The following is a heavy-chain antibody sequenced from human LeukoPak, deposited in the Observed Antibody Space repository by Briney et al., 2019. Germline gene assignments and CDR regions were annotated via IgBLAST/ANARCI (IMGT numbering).Heavy chain of an antibody. J-gene: IGHJ3*02. D-gene: IGHD3-10*01. V-gene: IGHV4-59*12. CDR2: IYYSGST. CDR3: ARLTIRDDAFDI. CDR1: GGSISNYY. Sequence: SETLSLTCTVSGGSISNYYWSWIRQPPGKGLEWIGYIYYSGSTNYNPSLKSRVSISIDTSKNQFSLKLTSVTAADTAVYYCARLTIRDDAFDIWGQGTMATVSS.